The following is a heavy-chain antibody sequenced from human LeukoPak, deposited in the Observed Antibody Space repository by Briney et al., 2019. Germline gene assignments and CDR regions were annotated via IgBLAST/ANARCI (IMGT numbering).Heavy chain of an antibody. Sequence: SGPTLVNPTQTLTLTCTFSGFSLNTSGMCVSWIRQPPGKALEWLARIDWDDDKYYSISLKTRLTISKDTSKNQVVLTMTNMDPVDTATYSCARIRGSYFDYWGQGTLVTVSS. CDR2: IDWDDDK. CDR3: ARIRGSYFDY. D-gene: IGHD1-26*01. V-gene: IGHV2-70*11. J-gene: IGHJ4*02. CDR1: GFSLNTSGMC.